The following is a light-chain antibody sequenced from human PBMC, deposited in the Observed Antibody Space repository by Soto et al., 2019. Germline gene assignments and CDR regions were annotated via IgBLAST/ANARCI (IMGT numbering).Light chain of an antibody. J-gene: IGLJ2*01. CDR3: AAWDDSRNGVI. CDR2: SNN. CDR1: SSNIGSHT. Sequence: QSVLTQPPSASGTPGQRITISCSGSSSNIGSHTVNWHQQVPGTAPKLLMYSNNERPSGVPDRFSGSKSGTSASLAISGLQSGDEAEYYCAAWDDSRNGVIFGGGTKVTVL. V-gene: IGLV1-44*01.